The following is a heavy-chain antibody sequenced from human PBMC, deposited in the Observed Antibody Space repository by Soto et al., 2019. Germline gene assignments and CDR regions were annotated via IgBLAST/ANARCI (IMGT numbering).Heavy chain of an antibody. D-gene: IGHD6-13*01. CDR3: AREIAAAYWFDP. CDR1: GGSISSGGYY. V-gene: IGHV4-31*03. CDR2: IYYSGST. J-gene: IGHJ5*02. Sequence: PSETLSLTCTVSGGSISSGGYYWSWIRQHPGKGLEWIGYIYYSGSTYYNPSLKSRVTISVDTSKNQFSLKLSSVTAADTAVYYCAREIAAAYWFDPWGQGTLVTVSS.